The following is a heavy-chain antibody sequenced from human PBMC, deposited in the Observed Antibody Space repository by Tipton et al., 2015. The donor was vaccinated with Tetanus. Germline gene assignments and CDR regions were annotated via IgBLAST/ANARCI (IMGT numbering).Heavy chain of an antibody. D-gene: IGHD5/OR15-5a*01. V-gene: IGHV4-39*02. CDR3: ARLREIVSRSGWAFDY. J-gene: IGHJ4*02. CDR2: ISYSGRT. CDR1: GGSMSGSGHY. Sequence: TPSLTCIVSGGSMSGSGHYGAWVRQSPGKGLEWIGSISYSGRTYYSPSPKSRVTMSVDTSKKDFSVRLGSVTAADTAVYYCARLREIVSRSGWAFDYWGQGTLVTVSA.